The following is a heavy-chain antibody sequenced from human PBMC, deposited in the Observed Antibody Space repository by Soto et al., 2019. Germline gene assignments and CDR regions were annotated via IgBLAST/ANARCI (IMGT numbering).Heavy chain of an antibody. CDR2: ISDDGSNK. Sequence: QVQLVESGGGVVQPGRSLRLSCAASGFTFSSYGMHWVRQAPGKGLEWVAGISDDGSNKYYADSVKGRLTISRDNSKNTLYLQMNSRRAEDSGVYYCAKDQRVDDDYYYYYGMDVWGQGTTVNVSS. V-gene: IGHV3-30*18. CDR1: GFTFSSYG. J-gene: IGHJ6*02. D-gene: IGHD5-12*01. CDR3: AKDQRVDDDYYYYYGMDV.